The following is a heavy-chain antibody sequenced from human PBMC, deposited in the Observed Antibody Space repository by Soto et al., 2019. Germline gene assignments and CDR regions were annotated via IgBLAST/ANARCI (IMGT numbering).Heavy chain of an antibody. CDR1: GFTFSSYW. V-gene: IGHV3-7*01. CDR3: ARSCGGDCYWFYYYYYMDV. D-gene: IGHD2-21*01. J-gene: IGHJ6*03. Sequence: EVQLVESGGGLVQPGGSLRLSCAASGFTFSSYWMSWVRQAPGKGLEWVANIQQDGSEKYYVDSVKGRFTISRDNAKNSLYLQMNSLRAEDTAVYYCARSCGGDCYWFYYYYYMDVWGKGTTVTVSS. CDR2: IQQDGSEK.